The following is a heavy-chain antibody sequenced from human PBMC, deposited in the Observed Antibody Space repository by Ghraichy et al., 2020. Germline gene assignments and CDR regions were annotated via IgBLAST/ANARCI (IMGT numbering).Heavy chain of an antibody. Sequence: GGSLRPSCAASGFTFSSYSMNWVRQAPGKGLEWVSSISSSSSYIYYADSVKGRFTISRDNAKNSLYLQMNSLRAEDTAVYYCARRPVNYDFWSGLPYYGMDVWGQGTTVTVSS. CDR3: ARRPVNYDFWSGLPYYGMDV. CDR1: GFTFSSYS. V-gene: IGHV3-21*01. J-gene: IGHJ6*02. CDR2: ISSSSSYI. D-gene: IGHD3-3*01.